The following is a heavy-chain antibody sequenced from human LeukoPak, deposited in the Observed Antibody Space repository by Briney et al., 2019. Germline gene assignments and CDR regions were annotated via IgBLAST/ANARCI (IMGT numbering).Heavy chain of an antibody. Sequence: GESLKISCKGSGYSFTNYWIGWVRQMPGKGLEWMGVIYPGDSDTKYSPSFQGQVTISADKSISTAYLQWSSLKVSDNAIYYCARRPLGNYAMDVWGQGTTVTVSS. CDR3: ARRPLGNYAMDV. J-gene: IGHJ6*02. V-gene: IGHV5-51*01. D-gene: IGHD1-26*01. CDR2: IYPGDSDT. CDR1: GYSFTNYW.